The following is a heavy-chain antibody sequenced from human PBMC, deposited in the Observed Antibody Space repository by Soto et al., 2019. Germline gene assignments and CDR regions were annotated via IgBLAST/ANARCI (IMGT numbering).Heavy chain of an antibody. CDR1: GDSVSSNSAA. J-gene: IGHJ6*02. CDR2: TYYRSKWYN. D-gene: IGHD5-12*01. Sequence: PSQTLSLTCXISGDSVSSNSAAWNWIRQSPSRGLEWLGRTYYRSKWYNDYAVSVKSRITINPDTSKNQFSLQLNSVTPEDTAVYYCARDLSVATIGNWDGMDVWGQGTTVTVSS. V-gene: IGHV6-1*01. CDR3: ARDLSVATIGNWDGMDV.